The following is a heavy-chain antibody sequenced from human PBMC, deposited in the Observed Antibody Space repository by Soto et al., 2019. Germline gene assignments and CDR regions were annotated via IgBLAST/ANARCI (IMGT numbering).Heavy chain of an antibody. CDR3: ARGELYCSGGTCYSNRPFDY. CDR2: IYYSGNT. V-gene: IGHV4-59*01. CDR1: GGSISSYY. J-gene: IGHJ4*02. Sequence: SETLSLTCTVSGGSISSYYWSWIRQPPGKGLEWIGYIYYSGNTNYNPSLKSRVTISVDTSKNQFSLKLTSVTAADTAVYYCARGELYCSGGTCYSNRPFDYWGQGTLVTVSS. D-gene: IGHD2-15*01.